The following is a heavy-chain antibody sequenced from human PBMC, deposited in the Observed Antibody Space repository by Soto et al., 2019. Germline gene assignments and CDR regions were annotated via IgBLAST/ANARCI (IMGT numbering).Heavy chain of an antibody. CDR2: IYYRSKWYN. Sequence: SQTLSLTCAISGDSFSSNSAAWNWIRQSPSRGLEWLGRIYYRSKWYNDYAVFVKSRITINPDTSKNQFSLQLNAVTPEDTAVYYCVMMSIAVAGTHGDFDYWGQRTLVSLS. CDR1: GDSFSSNSAA. J-gene: IGHJ4*02. CDR3: VMMSIAVAGTHGDFDY. D-gene: IGHD6-19*01. V-gene: IGHV6-1*01.